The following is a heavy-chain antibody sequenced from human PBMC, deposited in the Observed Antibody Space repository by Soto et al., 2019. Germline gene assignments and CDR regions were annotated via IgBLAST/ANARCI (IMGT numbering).Heavy chain of an antibody. CDR3: ARSEELLWFGELSYYYYGMDV. CDR2: ISSSSSYI. J-gene: IGHJ6*02. Sequence: GSLRLSCAASGFTFSSYSMNWFRQAPGKGLEWVSSISSSSSYIYYADSVKGRFTISRDNAKNSLYLQMNSLRAEDTAVYYCARSEELLWFGELSYYYYGMDVWGQGTTVNVSS. CDR1: GFTFSSYS. V-gene: IGHV3-21*01. D-gene: IGHD3-10*01.